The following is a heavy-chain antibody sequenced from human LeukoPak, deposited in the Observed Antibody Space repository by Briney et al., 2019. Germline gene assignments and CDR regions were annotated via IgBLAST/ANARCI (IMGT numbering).Heavy chain of an antibody. CDR3: AKSGYNRFDY. J-gene: IGHJ4*02. D-gene: IGHD5-24*01. CDR1: GFTFSNSA. V-gene: IGHV3-23*01. CDR2: ISGSGSGGST. Sequence: HSGGSLRLSCAASGFTFSNSAMSWVRQAPGKVLEWVSSISGSGSGGSTYYADSVKGRFTISRDNSKNTLYLQMNSLRAEDTAVYYCAKSGYNRFDYWGQGTLVTVSS.